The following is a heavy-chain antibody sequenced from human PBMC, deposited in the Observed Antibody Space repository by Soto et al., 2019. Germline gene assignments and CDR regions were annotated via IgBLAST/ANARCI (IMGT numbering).Heavy chain of an antibody. CDR3: ARSLSTIGARLDY. D-gene: IGHD6-6*01. CDR1: GYIFTDYY. J-gene: IGHJ4*01. CDR2: INPNTGGT. Sequence: ASVKVSCKASGYIFTDYYLHWVRQAPGQGLEYMGWINPNTGGTKYSQRFQGRVTMTGGTLLLNWLTSDDTAVYYCARSLSTIGARLDYWGQGTMVTVSS. V-gene: IGHV1-2*02.